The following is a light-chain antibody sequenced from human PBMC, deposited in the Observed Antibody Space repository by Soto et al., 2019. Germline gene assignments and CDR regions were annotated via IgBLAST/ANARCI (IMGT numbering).Light chain of an antibody. V-gene: IGKV3-15*01. Sequence: EIARTQAPATISVSPGERATLACRASQSISTELAGYQQKPCQPPRLLIYSASTRATGVPARFTGSGSGSAFALTFIGLQSQHFAVYYYHQGRNQSIPFGQGTKVEL. CDR1: QSISTE. CDR3: HQGRNQSIP. J-gene: IGKJ2*01. CDR2: SAS.